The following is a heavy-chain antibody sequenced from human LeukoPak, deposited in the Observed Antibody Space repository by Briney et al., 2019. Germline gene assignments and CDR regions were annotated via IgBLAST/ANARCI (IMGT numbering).Heavy chain of an antibody. Sequence: GGSLRLSCAASGFPFSAYWMHWVRQAPGKGLEGVARINEDATTITYADSVKGRFIISRDNSKKSLYLQMNNVRAEDTAVYYCVRDLIFVWTPGDDFDFWGQGTLVIVSS. D-gene: IGHD3-3*01. CDR3: VRDLIFVWTPGDDFDF. CDR2: INEDATTI. V-gene: IGHV3-74*01. J-gene: IGHJ4*02. CDR1: GFPFSAYW.